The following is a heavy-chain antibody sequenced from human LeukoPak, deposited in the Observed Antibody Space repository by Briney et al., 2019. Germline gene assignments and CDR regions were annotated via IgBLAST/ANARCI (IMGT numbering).Heavy chain of an antibody. J-gene: IGHJ4*02. CDR2: IRYDGSK. Sequence: GGSLRLSCAASGFTFDDYGMSWVRQAPGKGLEWVAFIRYDGSKYYADSVKGRSTISRDNSKNTLHLQMNSLRAEDTAVYYCAKDKGHTVATIMGVGDYWGQGTLVTVSS. CDR3: AKDKGHTVATIMGVGDY. V-gene: IGHV3-30*02. CDR1: GFTFDDYG. D-gene: IGHD5-12*01.